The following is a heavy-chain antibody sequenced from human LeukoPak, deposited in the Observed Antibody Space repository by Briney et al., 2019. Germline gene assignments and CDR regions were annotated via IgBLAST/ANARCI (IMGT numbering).Heavy chain of an antibody. CDR1: GFTFSTSA. CDR2: TSGSGDRT. J-gene: IGHJ4*02. V-gene: IGHV3-23*01. Sequence: GGSLRLSCAASGFTFSTSAMNWVRQAPGKGLEWVSATSGSGDRTYYADSVKGRFTISRDNSKNTLYLQMNSLRAEDTAVYYCAKEWRYSSSWYQYYFDYWDQGTLVTVSS. CDR3: AKEWRYSSSWYQYYFDY. D-gene: IGHD6-13*01.